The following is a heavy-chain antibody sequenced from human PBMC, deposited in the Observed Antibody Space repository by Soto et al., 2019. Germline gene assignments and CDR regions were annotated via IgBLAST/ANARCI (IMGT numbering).Heavy chain of an antibody. CDR2: IRSKANSYAT. D-gene: IGHD4-17*01. V-gene: IGHV3-73*01. Sequence: PGGSLRLSCAASGFTFSGSAMHWVRQASGKGLEWVGRIRSKANSYATAYAASVKGRFTISRDDSKNTAYLQMNSLKTEDTAVYYCTSRNTETHAFDIWGQGTMVTVSS. CDR3: TSRNTETHAFDI. J-gene: IGHJ3*02. CDR1: GFTFSGSA.